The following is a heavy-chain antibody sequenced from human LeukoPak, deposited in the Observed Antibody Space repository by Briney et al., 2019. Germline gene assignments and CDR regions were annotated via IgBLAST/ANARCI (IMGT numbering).Heavy chain of an antibody. CDR1: GFTFSSYW. D-gene: IGHD5-18*01. CDR3: AGPGYSYGGDY. CDR2: INSDGSST. V-gene: IGHV3-74*01. J-gene: IGHJ4*02. Sequence: GGSLRLSCAASGFTFSSYWMHWVRQAPGKGLVWVSRINSDGSSTSYADSVKGRFTISRDNAKNTLYLQMNSLRAEDTAVYYCAGPGYSYGGDYWGQGTLVTVSS.